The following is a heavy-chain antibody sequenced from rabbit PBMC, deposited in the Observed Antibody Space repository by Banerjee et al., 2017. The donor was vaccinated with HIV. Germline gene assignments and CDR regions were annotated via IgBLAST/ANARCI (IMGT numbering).Heavy chain of an antibody. D-gene: IGHD2-1*01. J-gene: IGHJ4*01. Sequence: EGSLTLTCKASGLDFNSYYYMCWVRQAPGKGLEWIACIYAGSSGSTYYASWAKGRFTISKTSSTTVTLQMTSLTAADTATYFCARTYDDYANNFNLWGPGTLVTVS. CDR2: IYAGSSGST. V-gene: IGHV1S40*01. CDR3: ARTYDDYANNFNL. CDR1: GLDFNSYYY.